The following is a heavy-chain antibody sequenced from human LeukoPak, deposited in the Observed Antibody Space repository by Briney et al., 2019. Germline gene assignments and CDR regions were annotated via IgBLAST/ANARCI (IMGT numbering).Heavy chain of an antibody. V-gene: IGHV4-38-2*02. D-gene: IGHD3-10*01. CDR2: IYHSGST. CDR1: GYSISSGYY. J-gene: IGHJ6*03. Sequence: SETLSLTCTVSGYSISSGYYWGWIRQPPGKGLEWIGSIYHSGSTYYNPSLKSRVTISVDTSKNQFSLKLSSVTGADTAVYYCAREDNTMVRGVKSRYMDVWGKGTTVTVSS. CDR3: AREDNTMVRGVKSRYMDV.